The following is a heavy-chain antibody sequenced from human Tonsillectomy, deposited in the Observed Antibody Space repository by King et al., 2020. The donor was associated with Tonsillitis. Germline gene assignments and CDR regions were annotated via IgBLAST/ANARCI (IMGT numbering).Heavy chain of an antibody. CDR2: ISSSASTI. Sequence: VQLVESGGGLVQPGGSLRLSCAASGFTFSSFEMNWVRQAPGKGLEWVSYISSSASTIYYADSVKGRFTISRDNAKNSLYLRMNSVRAEDTAVYYCARGGDYVFDYWGQGTLVSVSS. V-gene: IGHV3-48*03. D-gene: IGHD2-21*02. CDR1: GFTFSSFE. CDR3: ARGGDYVFDY. J-gene: IGHJ4*02.